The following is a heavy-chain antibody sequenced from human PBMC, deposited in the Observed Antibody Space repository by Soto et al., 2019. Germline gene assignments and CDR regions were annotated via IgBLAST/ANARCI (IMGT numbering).Heavy chain of an antibody. CDR2: ISAYNGKA. D-gene: IGHD3-3*01. CDR1: GYNYSSYG. Sequence: QVQLVQSGGEVKKPGASVKVSCKASGYNYSSYGVTWVRQAPGQGLEWMGWISAYNGKANYAPNIQDSVTMSIDTSTSTAYMEMRSLISDDTAVYYCARQHNDLWSDSPDFDYWGQGTLVTVS. V-gene: IGHV1-18*04. J-gene: IGHJ4*02. CDR3: ARQHNDLWSDSPDFDY.